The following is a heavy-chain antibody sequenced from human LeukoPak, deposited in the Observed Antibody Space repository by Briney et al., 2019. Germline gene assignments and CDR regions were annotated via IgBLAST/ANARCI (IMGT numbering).Heavy chain of an antibody. J-gene: IGHJ4*02. CDR3: AGPTFGELLFPGY. V-gene: IGHV3-21*01. CDR2: ISSSSYI. Sequence: GGSLRLSCAASGFTFSSYSMNWVRQAPGKGLEWVSSISSSSYIYYADSVKGRFTISRDNAKNSLYLQMNSLRAEDTAVYYCAGPTFGELLFPGYWGQGTLVTVSS. CDR1: GFTFSSYS. D-gene: IGHD3-10*01.